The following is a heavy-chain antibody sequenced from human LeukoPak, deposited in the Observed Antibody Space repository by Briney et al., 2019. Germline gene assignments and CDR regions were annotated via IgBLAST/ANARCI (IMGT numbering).Heavy chain of an antibody. CDR1: GYTFTSHG. J-gene: IGHJ4*02. V-gene: IGHV1-18*01. CDR2: ISTYNGNT. Sequence: ASVKVSCKASGYTFTSHGISWVRQAPGQGLEWMGWISTYNGNTNYAQKLQGRVSMTTDTSTSTAYMDLRSLRSDDTAVYYCATFSGYDWGGWGQGTLVTVSS. D-gene: IGHD5-12*01. CDR3: ATFSGYDWGG.